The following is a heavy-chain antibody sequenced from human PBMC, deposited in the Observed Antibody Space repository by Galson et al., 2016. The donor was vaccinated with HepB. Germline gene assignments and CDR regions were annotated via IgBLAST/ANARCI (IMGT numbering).Heavy chain of an antibody. Sequence: SLRLSCAASGFVFSNFGFSWVRQAPGKGLEWVASISTRRTTYYPDSVQGRFTISRDNSNNTLYLQMNGLRAEDTAVYYCAKERLVRRIFDHWGQGTLLTVSS. CDR2: ISTRRTT. CDR3: AKERLVRRIFDH. V-gene: IGHV3-23*01. CDR1: GFVFSNFG. D-gene: IGHD1-1*01. J-gene: IGHJ4*02.